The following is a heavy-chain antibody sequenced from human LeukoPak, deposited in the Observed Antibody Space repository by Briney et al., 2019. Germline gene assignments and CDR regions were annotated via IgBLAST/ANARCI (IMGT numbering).Heavy chain of an antibody. D-gene: IGHD2-21*01. J-gene: IGHJ4*02. V-gene: IGHV3-48*02. CDR2: IDGDRRNK. CDR3: ARKIAL. CDR1: GFTFSTYG. Sequence: PRASLRLSCAASGFTFSTYGMHWVRQAPGKGLEWVSYIDGDRRNKYYADSVKGRFTVSRDNAKNSLFLQMNSLRDEDTAVYFCARKIALWGQGTLVTFSS.